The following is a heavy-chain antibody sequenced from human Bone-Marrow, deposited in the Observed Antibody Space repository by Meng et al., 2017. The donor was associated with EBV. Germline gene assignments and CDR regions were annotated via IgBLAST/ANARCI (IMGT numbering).Heavy chain of an antibody. J-gene: IGHJ4*02. CDR2: LIPMSGAP. V-gene: IGHV1-69*01. CDR1: GGTFSSDA. D-gene: IGHD3-10*01. CDR3: ASESGRGYTPDY. Sequence: QVQLGVSGGEVQAPGSWVKVSCKTSGGTFSSDAVSWVRRAPGQGLEWLGGLIPMSGAPNYAQKFQGRVTITADESTSTHYMDLRSLSSEDTAVYYCASESGRGYTPDYWGQGTLVTVSS.